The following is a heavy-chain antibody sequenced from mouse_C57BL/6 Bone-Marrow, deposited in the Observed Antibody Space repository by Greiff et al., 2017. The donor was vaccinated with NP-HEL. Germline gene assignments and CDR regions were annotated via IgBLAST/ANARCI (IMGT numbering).Heavy chain of an antibody. D-gene: IGHD2-12*01. Sequence: QVQLQQSGAELARPGASVKLSCKASGYTFTSYGISWVKQRTGQGLEWIGEIYPRSGNTYYNEKFKGKATLTADKSSSTAYMELRSLTSEDSAVYFCARWGLLYSDYYAMDYWGQGTSVTVSS. CDR1: GYTFTSYG. V-gene: IGHV1-81*01. CDR3: ARWGLLYSDYYAMDY. CDR2: IYPRSGNT. J-gene: IGHJ4*01.